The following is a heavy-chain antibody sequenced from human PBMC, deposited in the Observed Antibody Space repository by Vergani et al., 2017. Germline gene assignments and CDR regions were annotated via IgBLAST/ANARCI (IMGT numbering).Heavy chain of an antibody. V-gene: IGHV1-2*02. CDR3: ARDGYCSSPSCYGWFDP. J-gene: IGHJ5*02. CDR2: INPNSGGT. Sequence: QVQLVQSGAEVKKPGASVTVSCKASGYTFTGYYMHWVRQAPGQGLEWMGWINPNSGGTNYAQKFQGRVTMTRDTSISTAYMELSRLRSDDTAVYYCARDGYCSSPSCYGWFDPWGQGTLVTVSS. D-gene: IGHD2-2*03. CDR1: GYTFTGYY.